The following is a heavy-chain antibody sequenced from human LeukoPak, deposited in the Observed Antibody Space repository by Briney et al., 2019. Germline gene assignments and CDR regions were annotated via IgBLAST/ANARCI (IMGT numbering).Heavy chain of an antibody. CDR2: ISHSGGSN. V-gene: IGHV3-23*01. Sequence: PGGSLRLSCAASGVTFSSYAMSWVRQAPGKGLEWVSAISHSGGSNYYPDSVKGGFTISRDNSKNTLYLQMNSPRAEDTAVYYCAKTGYCSSTSCYRLNWFGHWGQGTLVTVSS. CDR3: AKTGYCSSTSCYRLNWFGH. D-gene: IGHD2-2*02. J-gene: IGHJ5*02. CDR1: GVTFSSYA.